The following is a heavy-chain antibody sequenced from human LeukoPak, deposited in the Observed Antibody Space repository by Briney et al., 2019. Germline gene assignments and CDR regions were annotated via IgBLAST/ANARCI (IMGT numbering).Heavy chain of an antibody. CDR1: GGSINTYY. CDR3: ARSLWAVGYLPAY. Sequence: PSETLSLTCTVSGGSINTYYWSWIRQPPGKGLEYIGNVYDRGSTKYNPSLKNRVTISLDPTKNQFSLKLSSVTAADTAIYYCARSLWAVGYLPAYWGQGTLVIVSS. V-gene: IGHV4-59*01. J-gene: IGHJ4*02. CDR2: VYDRGST. D-gene: IGHD3-16*02.